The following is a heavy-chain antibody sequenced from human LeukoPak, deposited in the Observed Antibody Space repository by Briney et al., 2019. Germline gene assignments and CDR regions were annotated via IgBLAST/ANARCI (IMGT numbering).Heavy chain of an antibody. J-gene: IGHJ3*02. CDR1: GFTFSSYS. Sequence: GGSLRLSCAASGFTFSSYSMNWVRQAPGKGLEWVSSINSGSNYRYYADSVKGRFTISRDNAKNSLYLQMNTLRAEDTAVYYCARAGGDYNWGRGDAFEIWGQGTMVTVSS. CDR2: INSGSNYR. V-gene: IGHV3-21*01. CDR3: ARAGGDYNWGRGDAFEI. D-gene: IGHD3-16*01.